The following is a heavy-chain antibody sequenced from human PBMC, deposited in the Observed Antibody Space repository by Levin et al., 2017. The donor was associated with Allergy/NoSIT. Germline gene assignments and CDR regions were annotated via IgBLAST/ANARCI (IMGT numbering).Heavy chain of an antibody. D-gene: IGHD2-2*01. V-gene: IGHV5-51*01. Sequence: HGESLKISCKGSGYSFTSYWIGWVRQMPGKGLEWMGIIYPGDSDTRYSPSFQGQVTISADKSISTAYLQWSSLKASDTAMYYCARRPRYCSSTSCYSPAKLDYWGQGTLVTVSS. CDR1: GYSFTSYW. CDR2: IYPGDSDT. CDR3: ARRPRYCSSTSCYSPAKLDY. J-gene: IGHJ4*02.